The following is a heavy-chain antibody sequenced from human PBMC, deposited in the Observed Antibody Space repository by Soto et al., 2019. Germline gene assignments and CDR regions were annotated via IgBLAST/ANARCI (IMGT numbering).Heavy chain of an antibody. CDR3: AKDFYSSSWTPFDY. Sequence: GSLRLSCAASGFTFSSYAMSRVRQAPGKGLEWVSAVSGDGGSTYYADSVKGRFTISRDNSKDTLYLQMNSLRAEDTAVYYCAKDFYSSSWTPFDYWGQGALVTVSS. CDR2: VSGDGGST. V-gene: IGHV3-23*01. D-gene: IGHD6-13*01. CDR1: GFTFSSYA. J-gene: IGHJ4*02.